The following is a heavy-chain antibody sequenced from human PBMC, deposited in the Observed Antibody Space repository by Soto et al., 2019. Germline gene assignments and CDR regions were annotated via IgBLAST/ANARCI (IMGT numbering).Heavy chain of an antibody. V-gene: IGHV3-23*01. Sequence: PGGSLRLSCAVSGFTFSNYAMSWVRQAPGKGLEWVSGINGIGSTTYYADSVKGRFTISRDNSKNTLFLQMNSLRAEDTAVYFCAREDCSSTSCYSNYYHFGMDVWGQGTTVTVSS. D-gene: IGHD2-2*01. CDR2: INGIGSTT. J-gene: IGHJ6*02. CDR1: GFTFSNYA. CDR3: AREDCSSTSCYSNYYHFGMDV.